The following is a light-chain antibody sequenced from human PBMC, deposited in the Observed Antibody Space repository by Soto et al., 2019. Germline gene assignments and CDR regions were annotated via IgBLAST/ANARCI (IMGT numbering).Light chain of an antibody. CDR1: TSDVGGYNY. CDR2: EVN. CDR3: SSYAGSKNFIL. Sequence: QSVLTQPPSASGSPGQSVTISCTGTTSDVGGYNYVSWYQLHPGKVPKLIISEVNKRPSGVPDRFSGSKSGSTASLTVSGLQAEDEADYFCSSYAGSKNFILFGGGTKVTAL. V-gene: IGLV2-8*01. J-gene: IGLJ2*01.